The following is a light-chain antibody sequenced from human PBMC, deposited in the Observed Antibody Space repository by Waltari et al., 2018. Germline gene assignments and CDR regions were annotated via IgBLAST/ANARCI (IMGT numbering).Light chain of an antibody. V-gene: IGLV3-21*03. CDR2: DDS. J-gene: IGLJ3*02. Sequence: SYVPTQPPSVSVAPGKTPRITCGGNNIGSKSVHWYQPKPGQAPRLVVYDDSDRPSGIPERFSGSNSGNTATLTISRVEAGDEADYYCQVWDSSSDQVFGGGTKLTVL. CDR1: NIGSKS. CDR3: QVWDSSSDQV.